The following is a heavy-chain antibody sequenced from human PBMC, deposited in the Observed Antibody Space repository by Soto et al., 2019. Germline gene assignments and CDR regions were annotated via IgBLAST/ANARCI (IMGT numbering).Heavy chain of an antibody. D-gene: IGHD3-22*01. V-gene: IGHV3-30-3*01. Sequence: LSLTCAVSGGSFRGVYWTWVRQAPGKGLEWVAVISYDGSNKYYADSVKGRFTISRDNSKNTLYLQMNSLRAEDTAVYYCARDWGDVGSSGPGGAFDIWGQGTMVNVSS. CDR3: ARDWGDVGSSGPGGAFDI. J-gene: IGHJ3*02. CDR2: ISYDGSNK. CDR1: GGSFRGV.